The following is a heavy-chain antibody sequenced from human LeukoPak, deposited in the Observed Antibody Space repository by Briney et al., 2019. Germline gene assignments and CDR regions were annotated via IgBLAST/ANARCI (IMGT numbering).Heavy chain of an antibody. J-gene: IGHJ4*02. CDR2: ISRDGSTV. CDR1: GFTFRNYE. D-gene: IGHD3-16*01. V-gene: IGHV3-48*03. CDR3: ARDLGDWYTSGFDD. Sequence: GGSLRLSCAGSGFTFRNYEMSWVRQAPGKGLEWVSHISRDGSTVYYRDSVKGRFTISRDNVKNSLYLQMNSLRAEDTGVYYCARDLGDWYTSGFDDWGQGSLVIVSS.